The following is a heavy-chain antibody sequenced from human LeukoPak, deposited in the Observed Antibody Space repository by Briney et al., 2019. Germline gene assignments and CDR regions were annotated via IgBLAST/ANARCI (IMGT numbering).Heavy chain of an antibody. CDR3: ARCRGQLERRVGYYYMDV. D-gene: IGHD1-1*01. CDR1: GCTLRSYA. V-gene: IGHV1-69*05. CDR2: IIPIFGAA. Sequence: ASVKVSCKPSGCTLRSYAIIWVRQAPGQGPEWMGGIIPIFGAANYAQKFQGRVTITTDESTSTAYREVSSLRSEDAAVYYCARCRGQLERRVGYYYMDVWGKGTTVSVSS. J-gene: IGHJ6*03.